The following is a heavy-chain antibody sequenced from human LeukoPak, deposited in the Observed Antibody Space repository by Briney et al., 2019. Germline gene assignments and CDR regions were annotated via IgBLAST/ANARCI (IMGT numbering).Heavy chain of an antibody. CDR1: GGSFSGYY. V-gene: IGHV4-34*01. J-gene: IGHJ4*02. CDR3: ARKFRKQWLVRFDY. D-gene: IGHD6-19*01. Sequence: SETLSLTCAVYGGSFSGYYWSWIRQPPGKGLEWIGEINHSGSTNYNPSLKSRVTISVDTSKNQFSLKLSSVTAADTAVYYCARKFRKQWLVRFDYWGQGTLVTVSS. CDR2: INHSGST.